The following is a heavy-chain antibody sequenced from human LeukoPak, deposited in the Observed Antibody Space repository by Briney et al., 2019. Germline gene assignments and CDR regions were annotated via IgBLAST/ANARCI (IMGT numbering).Heavy chain of an antibody. Sequence: SETLSLTCTVPGGSISSGDYYWSWIRQPPGKGLEWIGYIYYSGSTYYNPSLKSRVTISVDTSKNQFSLKLSSVTAADTAVYYCARDSGYCSGGRCHHRRFDFCGQGTLVTVSS. CDR1: GGSISSGDYY. CDR3: ARDSGYCSGGRCHHRRFDF. D-gene: IGHD2-15*01. V-gene: IGHV4-30-4*02. CDR2: IYYSGST. J-gene: IGHJ4*02.